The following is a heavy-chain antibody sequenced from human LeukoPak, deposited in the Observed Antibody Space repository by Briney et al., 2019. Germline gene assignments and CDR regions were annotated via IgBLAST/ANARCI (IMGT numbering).Heavy chain of an antibody. V-gene: IGHV3-30*18. CDR1: GFILSNYG. Sequence: PGGSLRLSCAASGFILSNYGMHWVRQAPGKGLEWVAVMSYDGSDKNYADSVKGRFTISRDNSKNTLYLQMNSLRAEDTAVYYCAKDLWSDWFDPWGRGTLVTVSS. J-gene: IGHJ5*02. CDR2: MSYDGSDK. CDR3: AKDLWSDWFDP. D-gene: IGHD1-26*01.